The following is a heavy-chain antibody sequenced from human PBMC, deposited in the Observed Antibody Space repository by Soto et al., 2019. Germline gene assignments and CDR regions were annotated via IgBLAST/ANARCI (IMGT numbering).Heavy chain of an antibody. D-gene: IGHD2-2*02. Sequence: PGGSLRLSCAASGFTFSSYSMNWVRQAPGKGLEWVSSISSSSSYIYYADSVKGRFTISRDNAKNSLYLQMNSLRAEDTAVYYWARTGGGYCSSTSRYNPMYYYYYGMDVWGQGTTVTVSS. CDR2: ISSSSSYI. CDR3: ARTGGGYCSSTSRYNPMYYYYYGMDV. J-gene: IGHJ6*02. V-gene: IGHV3-21*01. CDR1: GFTFSSYS.